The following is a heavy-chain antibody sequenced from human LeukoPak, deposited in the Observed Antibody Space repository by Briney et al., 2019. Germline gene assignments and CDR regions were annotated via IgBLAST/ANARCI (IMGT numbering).Heavy chain of an antibody. D-gene: IGHD1-26*01. CDR1: GYSFTSYW. V-gene: IGHV5-51*01. J-gene: IGHJ3*01. CDR3: GMSGDRVPLQDDVFDV. CDR2: IYPGDSGP. Sequence: GESLKISCKGSGYSFTSYWIGWVRQMPGKGREWMGIIYPGDSGPTYSPSFQGQVTISVDKSINTAYLQWSSLQASDTAMYYCGMSGDRVPLQDDVFDVWGQGTMVTVST.